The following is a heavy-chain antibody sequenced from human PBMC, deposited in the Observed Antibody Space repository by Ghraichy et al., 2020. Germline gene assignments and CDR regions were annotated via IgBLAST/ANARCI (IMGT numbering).Heavy chain of an antibody. CDR2: IYSSGST. CDR1: GGSISSGNYY. V-gene: IGHV4-39*01. J-gene: IGHJ4*02. CDR3: ARHTLGYGSGSYYRFDF. D-gene: IGHD3-10*01. Sequence: SQTLSLTCTVSGGSISSGNYYWGWIRQPPGKGLEWIGSIYSSGSTYYNPSLKSRVTISVDTSNNQCSLKLSSATAADTAVYYCARHTLGYGSGSYYRFDFWGQGTLVTVSS.